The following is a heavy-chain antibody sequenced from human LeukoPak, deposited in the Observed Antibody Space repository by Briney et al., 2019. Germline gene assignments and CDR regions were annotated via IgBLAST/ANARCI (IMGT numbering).Heavy chain of an antibody. J-gene: IGHJ4*02. CDR3: ARSKYGDYGEDYFDY. V-gene: IGHV3-33*01. Sequence: GGSLRLSCAASGFTFSSYGMHWVRQAPGKGLEWVAVIWYDGSNKYYADSVKGRFTISRDNSKNTLYLQMNSLRAEDTAVYYCARSKYGDYGEDYFDYWGQGTLVTVSS. CDR1: GFTFSSYG. D-gene: IGHD4-17*01. CDR2: IWYDGSNK.